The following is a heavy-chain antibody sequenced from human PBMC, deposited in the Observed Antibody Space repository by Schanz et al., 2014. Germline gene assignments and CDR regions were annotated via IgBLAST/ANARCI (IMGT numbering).Heavy chain of an antibody. CDR2: ITYNGGTI. D-gene: IGHD6-13*01. Sequence: DVQLVESGGGLVQPGKSLRLSCAASGITFSSHSFNWVRQAPGKGLEWISYITYNGGTIYYADSVKGRFTISSDNSKSTLYLQMSSLRAEDTAVYYCAKSQGSSFDSWAQGTLVTVSS. CDR1: GITFSSHS. J-gene: IGHJ4*02. CDR3: AKSQGSSFDS. V-gene: IGHV3-48*01.